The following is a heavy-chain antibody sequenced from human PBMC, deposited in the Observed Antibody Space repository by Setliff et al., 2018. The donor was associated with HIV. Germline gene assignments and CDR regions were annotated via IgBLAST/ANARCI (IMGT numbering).Heavy chain of an antibody. CDR2: IRSKAYGGTT. V-gene: IGHV3-49*04. CDR1: GFSFNNYN. CDR3: TGRDGYRDYYYYGMDV. Sequence: GGSLRLSCAASGFSFNNYNMNWVRQAPGKGLEWVGFIRSKAYGGTTEYAASVKGRFTISRDDSKSIAYLQMNSLKTEDTAVYYCTGRDGYRDYYYYGMDVWGQGTTVTVSS. J-gene: IGHJ6*02. D-gene: IGHD5-12*01.